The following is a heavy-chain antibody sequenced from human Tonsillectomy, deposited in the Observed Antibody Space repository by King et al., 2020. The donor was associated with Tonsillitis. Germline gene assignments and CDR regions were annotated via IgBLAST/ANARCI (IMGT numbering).Heavy chain of an antibody. CDR2: ISGSGSNT. Sequence: VQLVESGGGLLQPGGSLRLSCAASGFTFSTYAMSWVRQVPGKGLEWVSGISGSGSNTEYAASVKGRFTISSDNSKNSLYLQMNSLRAEDTGVYFGAKDAGRGIGTTDIFAFWGQGTLVTVSS. J-gene: IGHJ4*02. CDR1: GFTFSTYA. CDR3: AKDAGRGIGTTDIFAF. D-gene: IGHD1/OR15-1a*01. V-gene: IGHV3-23*04.